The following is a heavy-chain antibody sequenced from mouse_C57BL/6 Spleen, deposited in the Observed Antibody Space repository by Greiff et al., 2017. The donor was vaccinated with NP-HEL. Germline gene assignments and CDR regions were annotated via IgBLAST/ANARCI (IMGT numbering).Heavy chain of an antibody. V-gene: IGHV1-80*01. CDR1: GYAFSSYW. CDR2: IYPGDGDT. Sequence: QVQLKESGAELVKPGASVKISCKASGYAFSSYWMNWVKQRPGKGLEWIGQIYPGDGDTNYNGKFKGKATLTADKSSSTAYMQLSSLTSEDSAVYFCARGAYYYSNYEDFDVWGTGTTVTVSS. CDR3: ARGAYYYSNYEDFDV. J-gene: IGHJ1*03. D-gene: IGHD2-5*01.